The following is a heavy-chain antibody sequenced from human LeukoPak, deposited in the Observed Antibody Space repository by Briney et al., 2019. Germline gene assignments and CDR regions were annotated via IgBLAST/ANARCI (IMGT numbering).Heavy chain of an antibody. CDR2: ISSSSSYI. J-gene: IGHJ1*01. D-gene: IGHD3-10*01. CDR1: GFTSSSYS. V-gene: IGHV3-21*01. CDR3: ARGRSYYGSGPAEYFQH. Sequence: GGSLRLSCAASGFTSSSYSMNWVRQAPGKGLEWVSSISSSSSYIYYADSVKGRFTISRDNAKNSLYLQMNSLRAEDTAVYYCARGRSYYGSGPAEYFQHWGQGTLVTVSS.